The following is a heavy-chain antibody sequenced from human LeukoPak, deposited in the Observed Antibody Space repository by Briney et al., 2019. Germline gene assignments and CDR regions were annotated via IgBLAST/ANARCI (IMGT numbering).Heavy chain of an antibody. J-gene: IGHJ6*03. CDR1: GGSISSGSYY. Sequence: PSETLSLTCTVSGGSISSGSYYWSWIRQPAGKGLEWIGRMSTSGSTNYNPSLKSRVTISVDTSKNQLSLKLSSVTAADTAVYYCARVSITMVRGVWPNYYYDYMDVWGKGTTVTISS. CDR3: ARVSITMVRGVWPNYYYDYMDV. V-gene: IGHV4-61*02. D-gene: IGHD3-10*01. CDR2: MSTSGST.